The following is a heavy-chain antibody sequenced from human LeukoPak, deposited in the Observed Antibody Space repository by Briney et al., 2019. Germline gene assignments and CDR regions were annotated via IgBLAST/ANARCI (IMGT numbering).Heavy chain of an antibody. V-gene: IGHV3-7*01. CDR1: GLTFSGSW. CDR3: TPYSSSSGHFQH. CDR2: IKQDGGEK. D-gene: IGHD6-6*01. J-gene: IGHJ1*01. Sequence: GGSLRLSCAASGLTFSGSWMSWVRQAPGKGLECVASIKQDGGEKDYVDSVKGRFTISRDNAKNSLYLQMDSLGAEDTAVYYCTPYSSSSGHFQHWGQGTLVTVSS.